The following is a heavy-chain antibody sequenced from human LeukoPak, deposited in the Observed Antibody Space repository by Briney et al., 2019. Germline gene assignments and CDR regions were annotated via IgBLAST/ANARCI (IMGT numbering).Heavy chain of an antibody. CDR2: ISGSGGDT. D-gene: IGHD3-3*01. V-gene: IGHV3-23*01. CDR3: ARDRYDFWSGSGYMDV. Sequence: GVLRLSCAASGFTFSDYAMSWVRQAPGKGLECVSVISGSGGDTYYPDSVKGRFTISRDNSKNTLYLQMNSLRPEDTAVYYCARDRYDFWSGSGYMDVWGKGTTVTVSS. CDR1: GFTFSDYA. J-gene: IGHJ6*03.